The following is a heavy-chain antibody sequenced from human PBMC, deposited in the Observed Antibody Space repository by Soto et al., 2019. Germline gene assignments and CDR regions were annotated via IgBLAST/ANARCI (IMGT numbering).Heavy chain of an antibody. CDR2: IYPGDSDT. V-gene: IGHV5-51*01. J-gene: IGHJ6*02. CDR3: ARHGYKPTYYDFGSGYSNYYYYGMDV. D-gene: IGHD3-3*01. CDR1: GYNFSTYW. Sequence: GESLKISCKGSGYNFSTYWIGWVRQMPGKGLEWMGIIYPGDSDTRYSPSFQGQVTISAEKSISTAYLQWSSLKASDTAMYYCARHGYKPTYYDFGSGYSNYYYYGMDVGGQGTTVTLPS.